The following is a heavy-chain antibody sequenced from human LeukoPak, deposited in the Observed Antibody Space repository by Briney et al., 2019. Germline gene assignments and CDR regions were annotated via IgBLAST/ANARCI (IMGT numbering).Heavy chain of an antibody. Sequence: GASVKVSCKASGYTFTSYGISWVRQAPGQGLEWMGWISAYNGNTNYAQKLQGRVTMTTDTSTSTAYMELRSLRSDDTAVYYCARHSMVRGIGKYYYYMDVWGKGTTVTVSS. CDR3: ARHSMVRGIGKYYYYMDV. V-gene: IGHV1-18*01. J-gene: IGHJ6*03. D-gene: IGHD3-10*01. CDR2: ISAYNGNT. CDR1: GYTFTSYG.